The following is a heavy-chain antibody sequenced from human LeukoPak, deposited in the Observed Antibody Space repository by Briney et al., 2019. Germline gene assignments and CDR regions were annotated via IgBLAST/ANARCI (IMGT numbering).Heavy chain of an antibody. V-gene: IGHV3-21*01. CDR1: AFSLNAYN. CDR2: ISSSGTYI. J-gene: IGHJ4*02. CDR3: VRDRGSYRPIDY. Sequence: GGSLRLSCAASAFSLNAYNMNWVRQAPGKGLEWVSSISSSGTYIYYRDSVKGRFTISRDNAENSLYLEMNSLRVEDTAIYYCVRDRGSYRPIDYWGQGTLVTVSS. D-gene: IGHD1-26*01.